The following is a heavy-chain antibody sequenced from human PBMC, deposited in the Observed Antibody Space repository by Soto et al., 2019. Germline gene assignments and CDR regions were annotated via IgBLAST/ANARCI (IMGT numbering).Heavy chain of an antibody. V-gene: IGHV4-59*01. D-gene: IGHD3-9*01. Sequence: SETLSLTCTISGGSISVYYWSWIRQSPRRGLEWIGYVYDNGRPYYSPSLKSRVTISADTSKNQISLKLTSATAADTAVYYCARGVGSSPPRYWGRGTLVTSPQ. CDR3: ARGVGSSPPRY. CDR1: GGSISVYY. J-gene: IGHJ4*02. CDR2: VYDNGRP.